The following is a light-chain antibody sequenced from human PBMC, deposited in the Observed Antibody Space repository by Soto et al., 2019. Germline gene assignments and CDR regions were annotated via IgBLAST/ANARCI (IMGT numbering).Light chain of an antibody. V-gene: IGKV1-5*01. CDR1: QSISTW. Sequence: DIQMTQSPSTLSASVGDRVTITCRASQSISTWLAWYQQKPGKAPKLLIFDASTLERGVPSRFSGSGSGTEFTLTISSLQPDDFATYYCQQYNAYTFGQGTKLEMK. CDR3: QQYNAYT. J-gene: IGKJ2*01. CDR2: DAS.